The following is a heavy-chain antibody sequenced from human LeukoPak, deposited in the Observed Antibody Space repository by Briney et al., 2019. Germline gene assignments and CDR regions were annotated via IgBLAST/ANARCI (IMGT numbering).Heavy chain of an antibody. J-gene: IGHJ6*03. CDR3: AKDIRPSRSGYMDV. D-gene: IGHD1-26*01. CDR2: ISWDGGST. CDR1: GFIFDDYA. V-gene: IGHV3-43D*03. Sequence: GGSLRLSCAASGFIFDDYAMHWVRQAPGKGLEWVSLISWDGGSTYYGDSVKGRFTISRDNSKNSLYLQMNSLRAEDTALYYCAKDIRPSRSGYMDVWGKGTTVTVSS.